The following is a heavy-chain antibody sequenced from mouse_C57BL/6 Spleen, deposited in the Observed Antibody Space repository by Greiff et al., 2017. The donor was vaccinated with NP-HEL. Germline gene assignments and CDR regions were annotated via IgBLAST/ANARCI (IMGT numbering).Heavy chain of an antibody. CDR3: ARSHYGNYYYAMDY. J-gene: IGHJ4*01. V-gene: IGHV1-39*01. CDR1: GYSFTDYN. CDR2: INPNYGTT. Sequence: VQLQQSGPELVKPGASVKISCKASGYSFTDYNMNWVKQSHGKSLEWIGVINPNYGTTSYNQKFKGKATLTVDQSSSTAYMQLSSLTSEDSSVYYCARSHYGNYYYAMDYWGQGTSVTVSS. D-gene: IGHD2-1*01.